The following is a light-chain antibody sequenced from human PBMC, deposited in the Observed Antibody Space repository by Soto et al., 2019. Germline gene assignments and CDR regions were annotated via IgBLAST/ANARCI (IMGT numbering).Light chain of an antibody. Sequence: QSALTQPASVSGSPGQSITISCTGTSSDVGSYNLVSWYQQHPGKAPKLMIYEGTKRPSGVSNRFSGSKSGNTAYLTISGLQAEDEADYYCCSYAGSSAYVFGTATKVTVL. CDR3: CSYAGSSAYV. CDR1: SSDVGSYNL. CDR2: EGT. J-gene: IGLJ1*01. V-gene: IGLV2-23*01.